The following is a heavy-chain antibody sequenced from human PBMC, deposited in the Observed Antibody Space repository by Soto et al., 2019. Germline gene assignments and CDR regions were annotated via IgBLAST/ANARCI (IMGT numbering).Heavy chain of an antibody. CDR3: ARESHDILTGPPWVWYFDL. Sequence: QVQLQQWGAGPLSPLETLSLTCGVSGGSFSGYYWAWIRQSPGKGLEWIGEIDDRGSINYNPSLKSRVSISVDTSKNHYSLHLRSVTAADTAVYYCARESHDILTGPPWVWYFDLWGRGTLVTVSS. D-gene: IGHD3-9*01. J-gene: IGHJ2*01. V-gene: IGHV4-34*01. CDR2: IDDRGSI. CDR1: GGSFSGYY.